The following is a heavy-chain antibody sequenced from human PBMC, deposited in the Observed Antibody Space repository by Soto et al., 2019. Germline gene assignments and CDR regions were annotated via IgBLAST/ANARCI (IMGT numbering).Heavy chain of an antibody. CDR1: GYIFTTYG. J-gene: IGHJ4*02. V-gene: IGHV1-18*01. Sequence: QVHLVQSGAEVKKPGASVKVSCKGSGYIFTTYGITWVRQAPGQGLEWMGWISAHNGNTNYAQKLQGRVTVTRDTSTSTAYMALRNLRSDDTAVYYCARGRYGDYGGQGALVTVSS. D-gene: IGHD1-1*01. CDR2: ISAHNGNT. CDR3: ARGRYGDY.